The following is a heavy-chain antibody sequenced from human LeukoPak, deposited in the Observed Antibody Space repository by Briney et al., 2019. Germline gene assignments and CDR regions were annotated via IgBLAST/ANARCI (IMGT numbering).Heavy chain of an antibody. CDR3: ARAKIGYSSGWYSY. J-gene: IGHJ4*02. CDR2: ISGYNGNT. D-gene: IGHD6-19*01. Sequence: ASVKVSCKASGYTFTSYAMNWVRQAPGQGLEWMGWISGYNGNTKYAQKLQGRVTMTTDTSTSTAYMELRSLRSDDTAVYYCARAKIGYSSGWYSYWGQGTLVTVSS. CDR1: GYTFTSYA. V-gene: IGHV1-18*01.